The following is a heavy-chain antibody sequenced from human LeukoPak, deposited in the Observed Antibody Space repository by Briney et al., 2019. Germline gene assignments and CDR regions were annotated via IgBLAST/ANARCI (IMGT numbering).Heavy chain of an antibody. Sequence: PSETLSLTCSVSGGSITSNTYYWGWMRQPPGMGPEWIGSMYHTGSTYYKPSLKSRLTISADTSKNQFSLKLSSVTAADTAVYYCAMGAGCWYDYWGRGTLVTVSS. CDR3: AMGAGCWYDY. CDR1: GGSITSNTYY. V-gene: IGHV4-39*01. CDR2: MYHTGST. J-gene: IGHJ4*02. D-gene: IGHD1-26*01.